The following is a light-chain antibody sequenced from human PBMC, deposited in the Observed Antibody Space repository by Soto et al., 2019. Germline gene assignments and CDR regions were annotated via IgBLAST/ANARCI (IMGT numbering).Light chain of an antibody. J-gene: IGKJ5*01. CDR2: DAS. Sequence: DIQITQSPSSLSASVGDRVPITCHASQNINNYLNWYQQKPGRAPKLLIYDASNLEAGVPSRFRGSGSGTDFTFTISRLQPEDIATYYCQQYENLPTFGQGTRLEIK. CDR3: QQYENLPT. V-gene: IGKV1-33*01. CDR1: QNINNY.